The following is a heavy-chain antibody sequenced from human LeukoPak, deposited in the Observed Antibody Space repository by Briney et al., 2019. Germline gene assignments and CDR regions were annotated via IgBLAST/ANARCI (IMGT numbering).Heavy chain of an antibody. J-gene: IGHJ5*02. CDR1: GGTFSSYA. V-gene: IGHV1-69*05. Sequence: SVKVSCKASGGTFSSYAISWVRQAPGQGREWMGRIIPIFGTANYAQKFQGRVTITTDESTSTAYMELSSLRSEDTAVYYCARDGYCTNGVCYPRFDPWGQGTLVTVSS. CDR2: IIPIFGTA. CDR3: ARDGYCTNGVCYPRFDP. D-gene: IGHD2-8*01.